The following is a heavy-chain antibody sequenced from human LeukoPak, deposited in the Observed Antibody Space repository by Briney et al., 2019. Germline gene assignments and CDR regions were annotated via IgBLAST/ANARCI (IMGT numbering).Heavy chain of an antibody. D-gene: IGHD2-2*02. CDR2: IKQDGSEK. Sequence: PGGSLRLSCAASEFTFSSYWMSWVRQAPGKGLEWVANIKQDGSEKYYVDSVKGRFTISRDNAKNSLYLQMNSLRAEDTAVYYCARVTNTPTRFDYWGQGTLVTVSS. CDR3: ARVTNTPTRFDY. V-gene: IGHV3-7*01. J-gene: IGHJ4*02. CDR1: EFTFSSYW.